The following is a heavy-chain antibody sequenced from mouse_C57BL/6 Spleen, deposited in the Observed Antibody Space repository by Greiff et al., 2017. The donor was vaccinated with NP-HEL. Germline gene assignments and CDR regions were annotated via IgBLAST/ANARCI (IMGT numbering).Heavy chain of an antibody. CDR1: GYAFRSYW. D-gene: IGHD4-1*01. J-gene: IGHJ4*01. Sequence: QVQLQQSGAELVKPGASVKISCKASGYAFRSYWMNWVKQRPGKGLEWIGQIYPGDGDTNYNGKFKGKATLTADHSSSTAYMQLSSLTSEDSAFYFCARNWDGAMDYWGQGTSVTVSS. V-gene: IGHV1-80*01. CDR2: IYPGDGDT. CDR3: ARNWDGAMDY.